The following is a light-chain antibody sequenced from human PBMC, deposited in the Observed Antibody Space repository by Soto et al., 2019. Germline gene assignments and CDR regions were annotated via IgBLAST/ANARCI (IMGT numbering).Light chain of an antibody. CDR3: QHYVERSPIT. CDR1: QSVSSR. CDR2: GAS. V-gene: IGKV3-20*01. J-gene: IGKJ5*01. Sequence: ETVITESPGALSFSPGVNATHSYRASQSVSSRLAWYQQKPGQAPRLLISGASSRATGIPDRFSGSGSGTDFTLTISRLEPEDFALYYCQHYVERSPITFGQGTRLEIK.